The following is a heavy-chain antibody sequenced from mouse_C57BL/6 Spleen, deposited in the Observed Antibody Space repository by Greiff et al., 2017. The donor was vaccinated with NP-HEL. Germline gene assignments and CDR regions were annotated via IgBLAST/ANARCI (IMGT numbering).Heavy chain of an antibody. D-gene: IGHD3-3*01. J-gene: IGHJ2*01. V-gene: IGHV3-6*01. CDR1: GYSITSGYY. CDR2: ISYDGSN. Sequence: EVKLMESGPGLVKPSQSLSLTCSVTGYSITSGYYWNWIRQFPGNKLEWMGYISYDGSNNYNPSLKNRISITRDTSKNQFFLKLNSVTTEDTATYYCARDGDLRWGQGTTLTVSS. CDR3: ARDGDLR.